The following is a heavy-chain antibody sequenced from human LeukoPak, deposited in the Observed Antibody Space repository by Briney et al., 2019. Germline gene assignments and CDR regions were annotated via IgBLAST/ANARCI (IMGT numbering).Heavy chain of an antibody. D-gene: IGHD2-2*01. V-gene: IGHV3-23*01. CDR2: ISGSASRI. CDR3: AKVQLPNPNGAFDY. CDR1: GFTFSNYA. Sequence: GGSLRLSCAASGFTFSNYAMNWVRQAPGKGLEWVSGISGSASRIYYADSVKGRFTISRDNAKNTLYLQMNSLRAEDTAVYYCAKVQLPNPNGAFDYWGQGTLVTVSS. J-gene: IGHJ4*02.